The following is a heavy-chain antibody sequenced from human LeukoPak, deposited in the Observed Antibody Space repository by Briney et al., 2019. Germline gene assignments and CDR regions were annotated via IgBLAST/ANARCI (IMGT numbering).Heavy chain of an antibody. D-gene: IGHD1-1*01. Sequence: GGSLRLSCAASGFTFSGYSMNWVRQAPGKGLEWVSSISSSSSYIYYADSVKGRFTISRDNAKNSLYLQMNSLRAEDTAVYYCASTTELHHLHGFDYWGQGTLVTVSS. CDR3: ASTTELHHLHGFDY. V-gene: IGHV3-21*01. J-gene: IGHJ4*02. CDR1: GFTFSGYS. CDR2: ISSSSSYI.